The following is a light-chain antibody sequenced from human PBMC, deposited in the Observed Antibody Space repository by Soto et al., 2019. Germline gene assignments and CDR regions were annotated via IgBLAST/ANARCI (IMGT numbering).Light chain of an antibody. V-gene: IGLV2-14*01. Sequence: QSVLTQPASVSGSPGQSITISCTGTNSDIGRYKFVSWFQQHPGKAPKLMIFEGTNRPSGVSNRFSGSKSGNTASLTISGLQAEDEAFNFCTYPTTTNPPVIFGGGTKLTVL. CDR2: EGT. CDR3: TYPTTTNPPVI. J-gene: IGLJ2*01. CDR1: NSDIGRYKF.